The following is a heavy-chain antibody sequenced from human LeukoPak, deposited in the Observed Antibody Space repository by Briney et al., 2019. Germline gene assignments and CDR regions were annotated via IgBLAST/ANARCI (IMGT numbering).Heavy chain of an antibody. CDR3: AKGGPQFFDY. CDR1: GFTVSSNY. J-gene: IGHJ4*02. Sequence: GGSLRLSCAASGFTVSSNYMNWVRQAPGKGLEWVSTISGSGGTTNYADSVKGRFTISRDSSKSTLYLQMNSLRAEDTAVYFCAKGGPQFFDYWGQGSLVTVSS. CDR2: ISGSGGTT. D-gene: IGHD5-24*01. V-gene: IGHV3-23*01.